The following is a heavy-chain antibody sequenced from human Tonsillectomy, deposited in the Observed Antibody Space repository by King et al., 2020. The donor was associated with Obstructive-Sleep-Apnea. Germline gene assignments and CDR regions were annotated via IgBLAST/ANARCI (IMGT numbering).Heavy chain of an antibody. CDR2: IYSGGRT. J-gene: IGHJ5*02. Sequence: QLVQSGGGLVQPGGSLRLSCAVSGFTVSSNYMSWVRQAPGKGQEWVSVIYSGGRTYYADSVKGRFTISRDISKNTLYLQMNSLRAEDTALYYCARFASNNWFDPWGQGTLVTVSS. CDR3: ARFASNNWFDP. V-gene: IGHV3-66*01. D-gene: IGHD6-6*01. CDR1: GFTVSSNY.